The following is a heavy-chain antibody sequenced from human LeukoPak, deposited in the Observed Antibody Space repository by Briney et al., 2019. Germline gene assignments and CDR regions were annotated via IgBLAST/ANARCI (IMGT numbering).Heavy chain of an antibody. D-gene: IGHD6-19*01. J-gene: IGHJ4*02. Sequence: GGSLRLSCAASGFTFSSYAMHWVRQAPGKGLEWGAVISYDGSNKYYADSVKGRFTISRDNSKNTLYLQMNSLRAEDTAVYYCARESIAVAGKDYWGQGTLVTVSS. CDR2: ISYDGSNK. CDR3: ARESIAVAGKDY. V-gene: IGHV3-30*04. CDR1: GFTFSSYA.